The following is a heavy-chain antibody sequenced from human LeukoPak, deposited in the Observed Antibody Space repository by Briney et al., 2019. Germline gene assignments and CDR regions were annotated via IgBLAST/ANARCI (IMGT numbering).Heavy chain of an antibody. Sequence: GASVKVSCKASGYTFTSYGISWVRQAPGQGLEWMGWISAYNGNTNYAQKLQGRVTMTTDTSTSTAYMELRSLRSDDTAVYYCAREDCSSTSCYFSDYWGQGTLVTVSS. D-gene: IGHD2-2*01. CDR1: GYTFTSYG. V-gene: IGHV1-18*01. CDR3: AREDCSSTSCYFSDY. J-gene: IGHJ4*02. CDR2: ISAYNGNT.